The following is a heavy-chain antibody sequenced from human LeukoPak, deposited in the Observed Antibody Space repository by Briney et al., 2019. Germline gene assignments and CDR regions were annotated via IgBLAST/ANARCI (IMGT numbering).Heavy chain of an antibody. D-gene: IGHD5-12*01. CDR2: ISWDGGST. V-gene: IGHV3-43*01. CDR3: AKAGEGSSGYDPFDY. CDR1: GFTFDDYT. J-gene: IGHJ4*02. Sequence: GGSLRLSCAASGFTFDDYTMHWVRQAPGKGLEWVSLISWDGGSTYYADSVKGRFTISRDNSKNSLYLQMNGLRTEDTALYYCAKAGEGSSGYDPFDYWGQGTLVTVSS.